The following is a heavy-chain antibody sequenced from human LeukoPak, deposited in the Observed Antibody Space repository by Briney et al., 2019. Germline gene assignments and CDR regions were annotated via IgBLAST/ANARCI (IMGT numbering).Heavy chain of an antibody. J-gene: IGHJ4*02. CDR1: GFTFSSYE. D-gene: IGHD4-23*01. CDR3: ARDQLRGTASDY. Sequence: GGSLRLSCAASGFTFSSYEMNWVRQAPGKGLEWVSYISSSGSAIYYADSVKGRFTISRDNARNSLYLQMNSLRAEDTAVYYCARDQLRGTASDYWGQGTLVTVSS. V-gene: IGHV3-48*03. CDR2: ISSSGSAI.